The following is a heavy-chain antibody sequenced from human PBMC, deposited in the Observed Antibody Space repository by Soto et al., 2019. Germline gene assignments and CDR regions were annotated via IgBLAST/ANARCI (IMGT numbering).Heavy chain of an antibody. CDR1: GYTFTSYA. Sequence: QVQLVQSGAEVKKPGASVKVSCKASGYTFTSYAMHWVRQAPGQRLEWMGWINAGNGNTKYSQKFQGRVTITRDTSASTAYMELSSLRSEDTAVYYCARAHSGSYSSAVYWGQGTLVTVSS. D-gene: IGHD1-26*01. J-gene: IGHJ4*02. CDR3: ARAHSGSYSSAVY. V-gene: IGHV1-3*01. CDR2: INAGNGNT.